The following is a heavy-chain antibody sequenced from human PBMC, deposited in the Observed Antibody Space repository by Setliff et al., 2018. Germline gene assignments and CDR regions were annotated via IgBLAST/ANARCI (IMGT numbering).Heavy chain of an antibody. CDR3: ARAGPYYDFWSGYYRTMDV. Sequence: SETLSLTCTVSGGSISSSSYYWGWIRQPPGKGLEWIGSISYSGSTYYNPPLKSRVTISGDTSKNQFSLKLSSVTAADTAVYYCARAGPYYDFWSGYYRTMDVWGKGTTVTVSS. D-gene: IGHD3-3*01. V-gene: IGHV4-39*07. CDR1: GGSISSSSYY. CDR2: ISYSGST. J-gene: IGHJ6*03.